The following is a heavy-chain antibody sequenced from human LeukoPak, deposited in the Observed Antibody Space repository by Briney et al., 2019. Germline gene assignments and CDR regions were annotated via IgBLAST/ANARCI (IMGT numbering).Heavy chain of an antibody. CDR2: ISGSGGST. Sequence: GGSLRLSCAASGFTFSSYGMSWVRQAPGKGLEWVSAISGSGGSTYYADSVKGRFTISRDNAKNSLYLQMNSLRAEDTAVYYCARPDSSGWYLHDAFDIWGQGTMVTVSS. CDR3: ARPDSSGWYLHDAFDI. V-gene: IGHV3-23*01. J-gene: IGHJ3*02. CDR1: GFTFSSYG. D-gene: IGHD6-19*01.